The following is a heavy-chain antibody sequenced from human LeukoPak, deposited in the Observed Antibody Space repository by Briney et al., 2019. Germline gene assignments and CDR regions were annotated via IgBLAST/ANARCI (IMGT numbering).Heavy chain of an antibody. Sequence: PSETLSLTCAVYGGSFSGYYWSWIRQPPGKGLEWIGYIYYSGSTNYNPSLKSRVTISVDTSKNQFSLKLSSVTAADTAVYYCAREYYDYVWGSYRHAFDIWGQGTMVTVSS. CDR1: GGSFSGYY. CDR3: AREYYDYVWGSYRHAFDI. D-gene: IGHD3-16*02. J-gene: IGHJ3*02. CDR2: IYYSGST. V-gene: IGHV4-59*01.